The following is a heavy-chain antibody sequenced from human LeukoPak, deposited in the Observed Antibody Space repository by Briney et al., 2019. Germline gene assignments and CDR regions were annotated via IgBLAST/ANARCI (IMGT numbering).Heavy chain of an antibody. J-gene: IGHJ4*02. D-gene: IGHD3-22*01. CDR2: ISYDGSNK. V-gene: IGHV3-30-3*01. CDR1: GFTFSSYA. CDR3: ARVDYYDSSADY. Sequence: GGSLRLSCAASGFTFSSYAMHWVRQAPGKGLGWVAVISYDGSNKYYADSVKGRFTISRDNSKNTLYLQMNSLRAEDTAVYYCARVDYYDSSADYWGQGTLVTVSS.